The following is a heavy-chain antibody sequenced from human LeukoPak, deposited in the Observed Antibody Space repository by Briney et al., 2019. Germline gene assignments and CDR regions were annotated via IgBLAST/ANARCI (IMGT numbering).Heavy chain of an antibody. D-gene: IGHD5-12*01. J-gene: IGHJ4*02. CDR3: ARPGRAGYNRGVDY. V-gene: IGHV3-21*01. Sequence: GGSLRLSCAASGFTFSSYSVTWVRQAPGKGLEWVSSISSSSSYIYYADSVKGRFTISRDNAKNSLYLQMNSLRAEDTAVYYCARPGRAGYNRGVDYWGQGTLVTVSS. CDR1: GFTFSSYS. CDR2: ISSSSSYI.